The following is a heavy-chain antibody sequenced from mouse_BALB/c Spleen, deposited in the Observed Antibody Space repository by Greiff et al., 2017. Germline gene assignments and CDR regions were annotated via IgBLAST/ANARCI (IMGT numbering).Heavy chain of an antibody. J-gene: IGHJ4*01. CDR3: VRGGYGNYAMDY. V-gene: IGHV10-3*03. CDR1: GFTFNTYA. Sequence: EVQGVESGGGLVQPKGSLKLSCAASGFTFNTYAMHWVCQAPGKGLEWVARIRSKSNNYATYYADSVKDRFTISRDDSQSMLYLQMNNLKTEDTAMYYCVRGGYGNYAMDYWGQGTSVTVSS. CDR2: IRSKSNNYAT. D-gene: IGHD2-1*01.